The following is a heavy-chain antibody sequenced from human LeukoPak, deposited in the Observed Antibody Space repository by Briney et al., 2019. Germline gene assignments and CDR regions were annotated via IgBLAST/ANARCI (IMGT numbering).Heavy chain of an antibody. CDR3: AELGITMIGGV. J-gene: IGHJ6*04. CDR1: GFTFHNYW. V-gene: IGHV3-7*01. D-gene: IGHD3-10*02. CDR2: IKEDGSEK. Sequence: GGSLRLSCVASGFTFHNYWMTWVRQAPGKGLEWVANIKEDGSEKYYVDSVKGRFTISRDNAKNSLYLQMNSLRAEDTAVYYCAELGITMIGGVWGKGTTVTISS.